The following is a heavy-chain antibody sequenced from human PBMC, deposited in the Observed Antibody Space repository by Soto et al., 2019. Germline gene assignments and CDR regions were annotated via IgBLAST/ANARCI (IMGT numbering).Heavy chain of an antibody. J-gene: IGHJ4*02. V-gene: IGHV3-23*01. Sequence: EVVLLQSGGDLVQPGGSLRLSCAASGFTFSDYAMTWVRQAPGKGLEWVSDISDGDGDTHYADSVRGRFVISRDNSKNTLFLEMYSLIAEDAAVYYCAIGRTYFAFLGQGSLVTVSS. CDR1: GFTFSDYA. CDR2: ISDGDGDT. CDR3: AIGRTYFAF.